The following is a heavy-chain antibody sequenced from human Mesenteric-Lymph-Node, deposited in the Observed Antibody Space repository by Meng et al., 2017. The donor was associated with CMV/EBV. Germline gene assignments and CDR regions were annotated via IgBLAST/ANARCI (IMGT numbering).Heavy chain of an antibody. Sequence: GESLKISCAASGFTFSSYWMSWVRQAPGKGLEWVANIKQDGSEKYYVDSVKGRFTISRGNAKNSLFLQMNSLRVEDTAVYYCVREIASRIWGQGTLVTVSS. CDR1: GFTFSSYW. D-gene: IGHD6-6*01. J-gene: IGHJ4*02. CDR3: VREIASRI. V-gene: IGHV3-7*01. CDR2: IKQDGSEK.